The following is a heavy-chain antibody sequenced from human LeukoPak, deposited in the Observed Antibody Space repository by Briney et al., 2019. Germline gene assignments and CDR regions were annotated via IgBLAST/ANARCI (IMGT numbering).Heavy chain of an antibody. J-gene: IGHJ5*02. Sequence: GASVKVSCKASGYTFTSYYMHWVRQAPGQGLEWMGIINPSGGSTSYAQKFQGRVTMTRDTSTSTVYMELSSLRSEDTAVYYCARRVPVVRGVMFGTTPTNNWFDPWGQGTLVTVSS. CDR3: ARRVPVVRGVMFGTTPTNNWFDP. V-gene: IGHV1-46*01. CDR2: INPSGGST. D-gene: IGHD3-10*01. CDR1: GYTFTSYY.